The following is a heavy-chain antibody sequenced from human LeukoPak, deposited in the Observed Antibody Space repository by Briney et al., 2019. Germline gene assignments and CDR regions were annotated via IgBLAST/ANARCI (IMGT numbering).Heavy chain of an antibody. CDR1: GFTFSTYS. CDR3: ARNPYGDYYFDY. Sequence: GGSLRLSCAASGFTFSTYSMNWVRQAPGKGLEWVAVISYDGSNKYYADSVKGRFTISRDNSKNTLYLQMNSLRAEDTAVYYRARNPYGDYYFDYWGQGTLVTVSS. J-gene: IGHJ4*02. V-gene: IGHV3-30*03. D-gene: IGHD4-17*01. CDR2: ISYDGSNK.